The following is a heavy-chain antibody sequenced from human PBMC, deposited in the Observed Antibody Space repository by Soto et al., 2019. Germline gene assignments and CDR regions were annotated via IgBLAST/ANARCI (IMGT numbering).Heavy chain of an antibody. D-gene: IGHD1-26*01. V-gene: IGHV3-30*18. J-gene: IGHJ3*02. CDR2: ISYDGSNK. CDR1: GFTFSSYG. CDR3: AKDPGGSYYLYAFDI. Sequence: QVQLVESGGGVVQPGRSLRLSCAASGFTFSSYGMHWVRQAPGKGLEWVAVISYDGSNKYYADSVKGRFTISRDNSKNTLYLQMNGLRAEDTAVYYCAKDPGGSYYLYAFDIWGQGTMVTVSS.